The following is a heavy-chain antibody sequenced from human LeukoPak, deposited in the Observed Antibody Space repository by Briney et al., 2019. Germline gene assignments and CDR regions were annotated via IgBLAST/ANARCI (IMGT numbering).Heavy chain of an antibody. D-gene: IGHD4-17*01. J-gene: IGHJ5*02. CDR1: GFTFSDYY. CDR3: AREYDYGDLTFDP. CDR2: ISSSGSTI. Sequence: GGPLRLSCAASGFTFSDYYMSWIRQAPGKGLEWVSYISSSGSTIYYADSVKGRFTISRDNAKNSLYLQMNSLRAEDTAVYYSAREYDYGDLTFDPWGQGTLVTVSS. V-gene: IGHV3-11*01.